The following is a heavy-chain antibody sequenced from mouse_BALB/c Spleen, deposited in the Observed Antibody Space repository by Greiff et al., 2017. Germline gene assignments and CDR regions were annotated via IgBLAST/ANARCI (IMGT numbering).Heavy chain of an antibody. J-gene: IGHJ1*01. CDR3: ARNPLHYYAYWYFDV. CDR2: IWSGGST. CDR1: GFSLTSYG. Sequence: VQLHQSGPGLVQPSQSLSITCTVSGFSLTSYGVHWVRQSPGKGLEWLGVIWSGGSTDYNAAFISRLSISKDNSKSQVFFKMNSLQANDTAIYYCARNPLHYYAYWYFDVWGAGTTVTVSS. V-gene: IGHV2-2*02. D-gene: IGHD1-2*01.